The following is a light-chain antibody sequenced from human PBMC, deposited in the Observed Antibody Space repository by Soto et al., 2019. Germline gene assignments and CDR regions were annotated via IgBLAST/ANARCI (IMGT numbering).Light chain of an antibody. CDR2: EVS. J-gene: IGLJ1*01. Sequence: QSMVAHPASLSGSPGQSITISCTGTSSDVGNYKYVSWYQQHPGKAPKLMIYEVSNRPSGVSNRFSGSKSGNTASLTISGLQAEDETDYYCFSYTSSGTYVFGTGTKV. CDR3: FSYTSSGTYV. CDR1: SSDVGNYKY. V-gene: IGLV2-14*01.